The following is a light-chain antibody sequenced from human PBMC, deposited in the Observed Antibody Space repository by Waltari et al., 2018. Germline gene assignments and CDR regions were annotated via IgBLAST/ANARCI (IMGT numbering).Light chain of an antibody. CDR2: EVT. CDR3: SSYAGGSSLM. V-gene: IGLV2-8*01. J-gene: IGLJ3*02. CDR1: RPSVEGYGP. Sequence: QSALTQPPSASGSPGQSIPIPCTGIRPSVEGYGPSFRYPQHPGKAPKLLIYEVTKRPSGVPDRFSGSKSDNTASLAVSGLQAEDEADYYCSSYAGGSSLMFGGGTKLTVL.